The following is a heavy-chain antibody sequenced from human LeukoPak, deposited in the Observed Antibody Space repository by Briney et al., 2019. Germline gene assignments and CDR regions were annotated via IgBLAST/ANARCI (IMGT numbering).Heavy chain of an antibody. V-gene: IGHV3-48*04. CDR1: GFTFSSYA. Sequence: PGGSLRLSCAASGFTFSSYAMSWVRQAPGKGLEWVSYISSSGSTIYYADSVKGRFTISRDNAKNSLYLQMNSLRAEDTAVYYCARDPIERLWSPPYYFDYWGQGTLVTVSS. CDR3: ARDPIERLWSPPYYFDY. CDR2: ISSSGSTI. J-gene: IGHJ4*02. D-gene: IGHD5-18*01.